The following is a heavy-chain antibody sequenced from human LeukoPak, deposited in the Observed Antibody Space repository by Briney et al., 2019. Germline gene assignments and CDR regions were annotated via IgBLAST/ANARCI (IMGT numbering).Heavy chain of an antibody. CDR3: ALKGVTVTGFDY. J-gene: IGHJ4*02. CDR2: IRYNGSNK. Sequence: GGSLRLSCAASGFTFSSYGMHWVRQAPGKGLEWVAFIRYNGSNKYYADSVKGRFTISRDNSKNTLYLQMNSLRAEDTAVYYCALKGVTVTGFDYWGQGTLVTVSS. V-gene: IGHV3-30*02. CDR1: GFTFSSYG. D-gene: IGHD4-17*01.